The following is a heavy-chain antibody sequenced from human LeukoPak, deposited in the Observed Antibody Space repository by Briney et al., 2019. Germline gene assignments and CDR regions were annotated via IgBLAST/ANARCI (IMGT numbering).Heavy chain of an antibody. CDR2: IYYSGST. D-gene: IGHD6-19*01. Sequence: SETLSLTCAVYGGSFSGYYWSWIRQPPGKGLEWIGYIYYSGSTNYNPSLKSRVTISVDTSKNQFSLKLSSVTAADTAVYYCARVIAVAGRNWFDPWGQGTLVTVSS. CDR3: ARVIAVAGRNWFDP. J-gene: IGHJ5*02. CDR1: GGSFSGYY. V-gene: IGHV4-59*01.